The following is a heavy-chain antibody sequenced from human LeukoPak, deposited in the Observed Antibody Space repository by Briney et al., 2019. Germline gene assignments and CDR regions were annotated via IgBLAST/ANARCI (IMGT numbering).Heavy chain of an antibody. V-gene: IGHV5-10-1*01. J-gene: IGHJ3*01. Sequence: GESLKNSCKGSGYSFTTYWISWVRQMPGKGLEWMGRIDPSDSYTNYSPSFQGHVTISADTSISTAYLKWSSLKASDTAMYYCAKWGAGGDFDVWGQGTMVTVSS. CDR2: IDPSDSYT. CDR1: GYSFTTYW. CDR3: AKWGAGGDFDV. D-gene: IGHD3-16*01.